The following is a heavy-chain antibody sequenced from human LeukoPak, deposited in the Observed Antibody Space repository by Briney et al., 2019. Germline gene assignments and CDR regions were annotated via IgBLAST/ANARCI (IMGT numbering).Heavy chain of an antibody. J-gene: IGHJ2*01. CDR2: FYYSGST. V-gene: IGHV4-39*01. Sequence: SETLSLTCTVSGGSISSSSYYWGWIRQPPGTGLEWIGSFYYSGSTYYNPSLKSRVTISVDTSKNQFSLKLSSVTAADTAVYYCAVYSSSWYRYFDLWGRGTLVTVSS. D-gene: IGHD6-13*01. CDR1: GGSISSSSYY. CDR3: AVYSSSWYRYFDL.